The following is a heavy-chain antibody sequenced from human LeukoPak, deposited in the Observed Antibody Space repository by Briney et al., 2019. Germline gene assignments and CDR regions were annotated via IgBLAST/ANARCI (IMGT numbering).Heavy chain of an antibody. Sequence: ASVKVSCKASGYTFTSHYMHWVRQAPGQGLEWLGGVNPSKGATTYARRCLGRGTVARDRTTTTVDMEVRSLTDEDTAVYYCARAFCSGGICYSFFDFWGQGTLVTVSS. D-gene: IGHD2-15*01. V-gene: IGHV1-46*01. CDR2: VNPSKGAT. CDR1: GYTFTSHY. CDR3: ARAFCSGGICYSFFDF. J-gene: IGHJ4*02.